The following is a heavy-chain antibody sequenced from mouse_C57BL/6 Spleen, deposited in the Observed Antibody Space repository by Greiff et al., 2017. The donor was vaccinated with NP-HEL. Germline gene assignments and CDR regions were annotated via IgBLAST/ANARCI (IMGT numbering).Heavy chain of an antibody. CDR1: GYTFTSYW. J-gene: IGHJ1*03. CDR3: ARRDGNYWYFDV. Sequence: VKLQQPGAELVRPGSSVKLSCKASGYTFTSYWMHWVKQRPIQGLEWIGNIDPSDSETHYNQKFKDKATLTVDKSSSTAYMQLSSLTSEDSAVYYCARRDGNYWYFDVWGTGTTVTVSS. D-gene: IGHD2-1*01. V-gene: IGHV1-52*01. CDR2: IDPSDSET.